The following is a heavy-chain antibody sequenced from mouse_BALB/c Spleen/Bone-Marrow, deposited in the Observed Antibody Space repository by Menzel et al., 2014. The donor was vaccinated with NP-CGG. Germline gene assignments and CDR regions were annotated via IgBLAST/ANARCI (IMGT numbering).Heavy chain of an antibody. CDR2: INPDSSTI. D-gene: IGHD1-1*01. J-gene: IGHJ2*01. Sequence: EVKLQESAGGLVQPGGSLKLSCAASGFDFSRYWMSWVRQAPGKGLEWIEEINPDSSTINYTPSLKDKFIISRDNAKNTLYLQMSKVRSEDTALYYCARQGYYGSSDYWGQGTTLTVSS. CDR1: GFDFSRYW. V-gene: IGHV4-1*02. CDR3: ARQGYYGSSDY.